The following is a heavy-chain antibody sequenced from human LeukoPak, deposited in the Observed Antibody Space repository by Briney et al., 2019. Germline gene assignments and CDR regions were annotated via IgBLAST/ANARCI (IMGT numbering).Heavy chain of an antibody. CDR1: GFAFNVFG. CDR2: IKADGVFT. V-gene: IGHV3-30*02. CDR3: ARKLMSSRRFEY. J-gene: IGHJ4*02. D-gene: IGHD2-8*01. Sequence: GGSLRLSCEGSGFAFNVFGMHWIRQAPGKGLEWVAFIKADGVFTNYAEAVKGRFAISRDNSDNTVFLQMESVRPDDTAVYYCARKLMSSRRFEYWGQGTLVTVSS.